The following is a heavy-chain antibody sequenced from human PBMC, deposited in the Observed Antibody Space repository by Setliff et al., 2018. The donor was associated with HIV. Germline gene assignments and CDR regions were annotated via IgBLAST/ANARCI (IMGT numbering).Heavy chain of an antibody. Sequence: GGSLRLSCAASGFTFSTYAIHWVRQAPGKGLEWVTVISYDGKYKFYADSVKDRFTISRDSANTVYLQMNSLRAEDTAVYYCAKDLEMGGYDDGGEIDAFDIWGQGTMVTVSS. CDR3: AKDLEMGGYDDGGEIDAFDI. CDR2: ISYDGKYK. V-gene: IGHV3-30*04. CDR1: GFTFSTYA. D-gene: IGHD5-12*01. J-gene: IGHJ3*02.